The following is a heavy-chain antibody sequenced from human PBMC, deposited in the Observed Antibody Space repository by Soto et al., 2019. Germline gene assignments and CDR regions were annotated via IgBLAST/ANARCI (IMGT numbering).Heavy chain of an antibody. V-gene: IGHV3-33*01. Sequence: GGSLRLSCAASGFTFSSYGMHWVRQAPGKGLEWVAVIWYDGSNKYYADSVKGRFTISRDNSKSTLYLQMNSLRAEDTAVYYCARDLAAAGSIDYWGQGTLVTVSS. CDR2: IWYDGSNK. J-gene: IGHJ4*02. CDR1: GFTFSSYG. CDR3: ARDLAAAGSIDY. D-gene: IGHD6-13*01.